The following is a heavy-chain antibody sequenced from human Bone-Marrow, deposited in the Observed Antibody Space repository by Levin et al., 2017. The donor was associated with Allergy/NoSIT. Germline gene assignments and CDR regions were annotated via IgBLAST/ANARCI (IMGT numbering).Heavy chain of an antibody. D-gene: IGHD2-8*01. CDR1: GGTFSSYA. Sequence: KISCKASGGTFSSYAISWVRQAPGQGLEWMGGIIPIFGTANYAQKFQGRVTITADKSTSTAYMELSSLRSEDTAVYYCARGRMPYCTNGVCYYYYYYGMDVWGQGTTVTVSS. CDR2: IIPIFGTA. V-gene: IGHV1-69*06. J-gene: IGHJ6*02. CDR3: ARGRMPYCTNGVCYYYYYYGMDV.